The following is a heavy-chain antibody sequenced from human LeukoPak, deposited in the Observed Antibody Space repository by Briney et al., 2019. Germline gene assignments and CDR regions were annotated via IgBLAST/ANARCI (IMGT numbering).Heavy chain of an antibody. V-gene: IGHV1-69*04. Sequence: SVKVSCKAPGGTFSSYAISWVRQAPGQGLEWMGRIIPILGIANYAQKFQGRVTITADKSTSTAYMELSSLRSEDTAVYYCARLSRGDGYNNDYWGQGALVTVSS. CDR3: ARLSRGDGYNNDY. CDR1: GGTFSSYA. J-gene: IGHJ4*02. D-gene: IGHD5-24*01. CDR2: IIPILGIA.